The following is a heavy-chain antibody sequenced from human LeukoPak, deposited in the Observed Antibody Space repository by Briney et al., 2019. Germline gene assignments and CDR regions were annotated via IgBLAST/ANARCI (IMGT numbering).Heavy chain of an antibody. V-gene: IGHV3-23*01. Sequence: GRSLRLSCAASGFTFSSHAMSWVRQAPGKGLEWVSLISDSADTYYADSVKGRFTISRDNSKNTLYLQMNSLRAEDTAVYYCANRFGGDTARYFDYWGQGTLVTVSS. J-gene: IGHJ4*02. CDR3: ANRFGGDTARYFDY. CDR1: GFTFSSHA. CDR2: ISDSADT. D-gene: IGHD5-18*01.